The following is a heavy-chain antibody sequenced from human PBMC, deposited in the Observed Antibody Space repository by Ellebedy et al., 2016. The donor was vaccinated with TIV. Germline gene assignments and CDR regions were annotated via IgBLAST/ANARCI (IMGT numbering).Heavy chain of an antibody. Sequence: SETLSLTXTVSGGSISSSSYYWGWIRQPPGKGLEWIGSIYYSGSTYYNPSLKSRVTISVDTSKNQFSLKLSSVTAADTAVYYCARVTIAAAAGLLFDYWGQGTLVTVSS. D-gene: IGHD6-13*01. CDR3: ARVTIAAAAGLLFDY. J-gene: IGHJ4*02. CDR1: GGSISSSSYY. CDR2: IYYSGST. V-gene: IGHV4-39*07.